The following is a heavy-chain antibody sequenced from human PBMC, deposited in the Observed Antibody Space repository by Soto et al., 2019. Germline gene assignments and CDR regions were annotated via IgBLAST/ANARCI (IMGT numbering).Heavy chain of an antibody. CDR1: GFTFSSYG. CDR2: IWYDGSNK. J-gene: IGHJ6*02. CDR3: ASEADDSSGYYPTHYYGMDV. Sequence: ESGGGVVQPGRSLRLSCAASGFTFSSYGMHWVRQAPGKGLEWVAVIWYDGSNKYYADSVKGRFTISRDNSKNTLYLQMNSLRAEDTAVYYCASEADDSSGYYPTHYYGMDVWGQGTTVTVSS. V-gene: IGHV3-33*01. D-gene: IGHD3-22*01.